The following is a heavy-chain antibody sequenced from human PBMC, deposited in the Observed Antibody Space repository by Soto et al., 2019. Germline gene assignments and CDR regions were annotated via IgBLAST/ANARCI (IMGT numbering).Heavy chain of an antibody. CDR1: GGTFSSYA. D-gene: IGHD3-22*01. J-gene: IGHJ5*02. V-gene: IGHV1-69*06. CDR2: IIPIFGTA. Sequence: SVKVSCKASGGTFSSYAISWVRQAPGQGLEWMGGIIPIFGTANYAQKFQGRVTITADKSTSTAYMELSSLRSEDTAVYYCARDSFTYYYDSSGPNWFDPWGQGTLVTV. CDR3: ARDSFTYYYDSSGPNWFDP.